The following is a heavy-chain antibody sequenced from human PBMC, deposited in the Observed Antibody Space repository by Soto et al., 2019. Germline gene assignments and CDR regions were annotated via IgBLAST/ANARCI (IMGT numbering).Heavy chain of an antibody. CDR2: IWYDGSNK. CDR1: GFTFSSYG. Sequence: QVQLVESGGGVVQPGRSLRLSCAASGFTFSSYGMHWVRQAPGKGLEWVAVIWYDGSNKYYADSVKGRFTISRDNSKNTLDLQMNSLRAEDTAVYYCARDGRTPYYYGSGTALDYWGQGTLVTVSS. J-gene: IGHJ4*02. V-gene: IGHV3-33*01. D-gene: IGHD3-10*01. CDR3: ARDGRTPYYYGSGTALDY.